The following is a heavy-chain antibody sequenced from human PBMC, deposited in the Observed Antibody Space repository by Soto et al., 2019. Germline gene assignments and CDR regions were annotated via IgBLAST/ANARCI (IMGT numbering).Heavy chain of an antibody. CDR3: ARDGRYFDLLSSSFYYYMDV. CDR2: ISSSSSTI. J-gene: IGHJ6*03. Sequence: EVQLVESGGGLVQPGGSLRLSCAASGFTFSSYSMNWVRQAPGKGLEWVSYISSSSSTIYYADSVKGRFTISRDNAKNSLYLQMNSLRAEDTAVYYCARDGRYFDLLSSSFYYYMDVWGKGTTVTVSS. V-gene: IGHV3-48*01. D-gene: IGHD3-9*01. CDR1: GFTFSSYS.